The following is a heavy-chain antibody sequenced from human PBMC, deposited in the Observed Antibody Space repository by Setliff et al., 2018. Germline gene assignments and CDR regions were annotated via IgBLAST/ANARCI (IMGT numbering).Heavy chain of an antibody. J-gene: IGHJ6*03. CDR3: ARNALTGTTRKYYYYMDV. D-gene: IGHD1-7*01. V-gene: IGHV3-48*01. CDR2: IGGSSNTI. Sequence: PGGSLRLSCAASGFSFSSYTMNWVRQAPGKGLEWISSIGGSSNTIFYADSVKGRFAISRDNAKNSLYLQMSSLRAEDTAVYYCARNALTGTTRKYYYYMDVWGQGTMVTVSS. CDR1: GFSFSSYT.